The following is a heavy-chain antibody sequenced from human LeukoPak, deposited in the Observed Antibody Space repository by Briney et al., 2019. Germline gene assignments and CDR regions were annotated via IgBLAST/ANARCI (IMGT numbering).Heavy chain of an antibody. Sequence: PSETLSLTCTVSGGSISSHYWSWIRQPPGKGLKWIGYIYYSGSTNYNPSLKSRVTISVDTSKNQFSLKLSSVTAADTAVYYCATLSVGYSGYDTDAFDIWGQGTMVTVSS. J-gene: IGHJ3*02. V-gene: IGHV4-59*11. CDR3: ATLSVGYSGYDTDAFDI. CDR2: IYYSGST. CDR1: GGSISSHY. D-gene: IGHD5-12*01.